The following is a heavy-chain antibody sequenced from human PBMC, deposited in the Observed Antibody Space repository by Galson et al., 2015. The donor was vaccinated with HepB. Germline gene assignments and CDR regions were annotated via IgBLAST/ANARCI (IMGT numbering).Heavy chain of an antibody. CDR2: IWYDGSNK. D-gene: IGHD3-22*01. V-gene: IGHV3-33*01. CDR1: GFTFSSYG. J-gene: IGHJ1*01. Sequence: SLRLSCAASGFTFSSYGMHWVRQAPGKGLEWVAVIWYDGSNKYYADSVKGRFTISRDNSKNTLYLQMNSLRAEDTAVYYCARDPHYYERYFQHWGQGTLVTVSS. CDR3: ARDPHYYERYFQH.